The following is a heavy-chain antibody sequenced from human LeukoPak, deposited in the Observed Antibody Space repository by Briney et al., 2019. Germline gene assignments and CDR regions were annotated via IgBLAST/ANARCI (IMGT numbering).Heavy chain of an antibody. Sequence: GASVKVSCKASGYTFTSYYMHWVRQAPGQGLEWMGIINPSGGSTSYAQKFQGRVTMTRDTSTSTVYMELSSLRSEDTAVYYCARAIYLYYYGSGSSGQFDYWGQGTLVTVSS. CDR1: GYTFTSYY. CDR3: ARAIYLYYYGSGSSGQFDY. D-gene: IGHD3-10*01. CDR2: INPSGGST. J-gene: IGHJ4*02. V-gene: IGHV1-46*01.